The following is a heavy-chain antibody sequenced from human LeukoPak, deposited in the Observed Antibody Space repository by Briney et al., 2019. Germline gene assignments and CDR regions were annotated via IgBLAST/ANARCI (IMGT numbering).Heavy chain of an antibody. V-gene: IGHV4-61*01. CDR1: GGSVSSGSYY. CDR2: IYYTGST. CDR3: ARGGGGWYFDY. D-gene: IGHD2-15*01. Sequence: SETLSITCTVSGGSVSSGSYYWSWIRQPPGKGLEWIGYIYYTGSTNYNPSLKSRVTISVDTSKSQFSLNLKSVTAADTAVYYCARGGGGWYFDYWGQGTLVTVSS. J-gene: IGHJ4*02.